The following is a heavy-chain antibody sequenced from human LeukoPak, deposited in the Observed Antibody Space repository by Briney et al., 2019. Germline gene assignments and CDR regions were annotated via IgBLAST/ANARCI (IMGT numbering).Heavy chain of an antibody. V-gene: IGHV4-34*01. D-gene: IGHD5-12*01. Sequence: PSETLSLTCAVYGGSFSGYYWSWIRQPPGKGLEWIGEINHSGRTNYNPSLKSRVTISVDASKNQFSLKLSSVTAADTAVYYCARGGGYSGLGYWGQGTLVTVSS. J-gene: IGHJ4*02. CDR2: INHSGRT. CDR1: GGSFSGYY. CDR3: ARGGGYSGLGY.